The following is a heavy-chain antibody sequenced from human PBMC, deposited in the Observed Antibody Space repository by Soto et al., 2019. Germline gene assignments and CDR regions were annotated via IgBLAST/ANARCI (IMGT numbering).Heavy chain of an antibody. CDR1: GFTFSDYY. J-gene: IGHJ4*02. CDR3: ARGGYYGVDDY. CDR2: ISSSSSYT. V-gene: IGHV3-11*05. D-gene: IGHD4-17*01. Sequence: QVQLVESGGGLVKPGGSLRLSCAASGFTFSDYYMSWIRQAPGKGLEWVSYISSSSSYTNYADSVKGRFTISRDNAKNPVYLQMNSLGAEDTAVDYCARGGYYGVDDYWGQGTLVTVSS.